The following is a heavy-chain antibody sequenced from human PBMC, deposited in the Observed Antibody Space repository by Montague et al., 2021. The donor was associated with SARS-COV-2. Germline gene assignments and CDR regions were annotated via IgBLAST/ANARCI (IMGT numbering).Heavy chain of an antibody. CDR3: VRRGSAHRLTNWFDP. Sequence: GNTYYNPSLKSRITMAVDTSKNQFSLNLISVTAADTAVYFCVRRGSAHRLTNWFDPWGQGALVTGSS. CDR2: GNT. J-gene: IGHJ5*02. D-gene: IGHD1-14*01. V-gene: IGHV4-39*01.